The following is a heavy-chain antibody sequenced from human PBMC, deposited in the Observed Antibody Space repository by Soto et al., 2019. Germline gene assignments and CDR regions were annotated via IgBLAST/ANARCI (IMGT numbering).Heavy chain of an antibody. D-gene: IGHD3-10*01. Sequence: QVQLVESGGGVVQPGRSLRLSCAASEFTFSNYGMHWVRQAPGKGLEWVAVILNDGSNRYHADSVKDRFTISRDNSKNTLYLVMISLTAGDTAVYYCARDDEYSGNGMDVWGQGTTVTVS. V-gene: IGHV3-33*01. CDR2: ILNDGSNR. J-gene: IGHJ6*02. CDR3: ARDDEYSGNGMDV. CDR1: EFTFSNYG.